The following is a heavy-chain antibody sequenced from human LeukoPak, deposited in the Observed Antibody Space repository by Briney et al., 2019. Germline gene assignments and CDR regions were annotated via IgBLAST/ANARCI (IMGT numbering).Heavy chain of an antibody. D-gene: IGHD6-13*01. CDR2: IYYSGST. CDR3: ARDRDDDPNSSWYRSGLNWFDP. Sequence: SETLSLTCTVSGGSISSSSYYWGWIRQPPGKGLEWIGSIYYSGSTYYNPSLKSRVTISIDTSENQFSLKLSSVTAADTAVYYCARDRDDDPNSSWYRSGLNWFDPWGQGTLVTVSS. CDR1: GGSISSSSYY. V-gene: IGHV4-39*07. J-gene: IGHJ5*02.